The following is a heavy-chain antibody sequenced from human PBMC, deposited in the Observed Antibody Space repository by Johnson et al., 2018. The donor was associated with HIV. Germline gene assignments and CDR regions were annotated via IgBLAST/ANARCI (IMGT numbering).Heavy chain of an antibody. Sequence: QVQLVESGGGVVQPGRSLRLSCAASGFTFSSYAMHWVRQAPGKGLEWVAVISYDGSNKYHADSVKGRFTISRDNSKNTLYLQMNSLRAEDTAVYYCARACRDGYTCDAFDIWGQGTMVTVSS. D-gene: IGHD5-24*01. J-gene: IGHJ3*02. CDR2: ISYDGSNK. CDR1: GFTFSSYA. V-gene: IGHV3-30*14. CDR3: ARACRDGYTCDAFDI.